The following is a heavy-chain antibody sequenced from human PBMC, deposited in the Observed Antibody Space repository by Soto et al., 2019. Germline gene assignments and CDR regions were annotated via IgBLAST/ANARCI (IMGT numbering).Heavy chain of an antibody. D-gene: IGHD6-19*01. CDR3: ARRYGWLYFDY. CDR2: ILYSGST. CDR1: GDSISSSNYF. J-gene: IGHJ4*02. Sequence: QLQLQESGPGLVKPWETLSLTCTVSGDSISSSNYFWGWIRQPPGKGLEWIGTILYSGSTYYNPSLKSLVTISVDTSKNQFSLRLISVTAADTALYYCARRYGWLYFDYWGQGSLVTVSS. V-gene: IGHV4-39*01.